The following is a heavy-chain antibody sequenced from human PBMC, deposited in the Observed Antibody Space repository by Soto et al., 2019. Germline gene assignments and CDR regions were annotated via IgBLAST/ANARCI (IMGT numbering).Heavy chain of an antibody. D-gene: IGHD2-15*01. CDR1: GFTFSSYW. V-gene: IGHV3-74*01. Sequence: EVQLVESGGGLVQPGGSLRLSCAASGFTFSSYWIHWVRQAPGKGLVWVSRINGDGRTTNYADSVRGQFAISRDNAKNTVYLQMNSLRAEATAVYYCARGAAGRYYSDYWGQGTLVTVSS. J-gene: IGHJ4*02. CDR2: INGDGRTT. CDR3: ARGAAGRYYSDY.